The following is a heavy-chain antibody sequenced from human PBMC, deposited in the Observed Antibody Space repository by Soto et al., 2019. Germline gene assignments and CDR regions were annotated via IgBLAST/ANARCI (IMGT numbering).Heavy chain of an antibody. V-gene: IGHV1-18*01. CDR2: ISAYNGNT. D-gene: IGHD2-15*01. CDR3: ARAFAHSVSKYYYYCYGMDV. J-gene: IGHJ6*02. CDR1: GYTFTSYG. Sequence: ASVKVSCXASGYTFTSYGISWVRQAPGKGLEWMGWISAYNGNTNYAQKFQGRVTMTTDTSISTAYMELSRLRSDDTAVYYCARAFAHSVSKYYYYCYGMDVWGQGTTVTVSS.